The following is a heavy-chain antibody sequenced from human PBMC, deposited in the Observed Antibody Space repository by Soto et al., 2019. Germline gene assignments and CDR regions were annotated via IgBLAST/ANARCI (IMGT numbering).Heavy chain of an antibody. V-gene: IGHV3-33*01. CDR2: IWYDGSNK. D-gene: IGHD3-3*01. Sequence: QVQLVESGGDVVQPGRSLRLSCAASGFTFSSYGMHWVRQAPGKGLEWVAVIWYDGSNKYYADSVKGRFTISRDNSKNTLYLQMNSLRAEDTAVYYCARGQYYDFWSGMDVWGQGTTVTVSS. J-gene: IGHJ6*02. CDR1: GFTFSSYG. CDR3: ARGQYYDFWSGMDV.